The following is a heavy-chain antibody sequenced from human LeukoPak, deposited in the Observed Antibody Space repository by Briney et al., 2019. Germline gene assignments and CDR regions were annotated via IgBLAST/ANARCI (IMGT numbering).Heavy chain of an antibody. CDR2: INHSGST. J-gene: IGHJ4*02. D-gene: IGHD3-9*01. V-gene: IGHV4-34*01. Sequence: SETLSLTCAVYGGSFSGYYWSWIRQPPGKGLEWIGEINHSGSTNYNPSLKSRVTISVDTSKSQFSLKLSSVTAADTAVYYCARGRVVRYVDWFFDYWGQGTLVTVSS. CDR1: GGSFSGYY. CDR3: ARGRVVRYVDWFFDY.